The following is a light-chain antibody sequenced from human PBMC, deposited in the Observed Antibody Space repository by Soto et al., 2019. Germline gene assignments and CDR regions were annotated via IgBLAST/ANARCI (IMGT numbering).Light chain of an antibody. J-gene: IGKJ5*01. Sequence: AIQMTQSPSSLSASVGDRVTITCRASQGIRNDLGWYQQKPGKAPKLLIYAASSLQSGVPSRFSGSGSGTDFTLTISSLQPEDFATYYCQHADSFPLITFGQGTRLEIK. CDR1: QGIRND. CDR3: QHADSFPLIT. V-gene: IGKV1-6*01. CDR2: AAS.